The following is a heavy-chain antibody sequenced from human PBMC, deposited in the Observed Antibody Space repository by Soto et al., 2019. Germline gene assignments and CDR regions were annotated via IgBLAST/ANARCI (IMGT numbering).Heavy chain of an antibody. D-gene: IGHD3-16*02. CDR1: GFTFSSYA. V-gene: IGHV3-23*01. CDR2: ISGSGGST. J-gene: IGHJ4*02. CDR3: AKGPGQMSPFMITFGRVIAPFDY. Sequence: TGGSLRLACAASGFTFSSYAMSWVRQAPGKGLEWVSAISGSGGSTYYADSVKGRFTISRDNSKNTLYLQMNSLRAEDTAVYYCAKGPGQMSPFMITFGRVIAPFDYSGQAPLGTRS.